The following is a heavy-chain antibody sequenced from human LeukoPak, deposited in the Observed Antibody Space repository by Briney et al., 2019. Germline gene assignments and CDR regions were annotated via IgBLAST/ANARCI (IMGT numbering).Heavy chain of an antibody. CDR2: IYSGGST. CDR1: GFTVSSNY. V-gene: IGHV3-66*01. J-gene: IGHJ4*02. D-gene: IGHD6-13*01. CDR3: ARSRYSSSFDY. Sequence: GGSPRLSCAASGFTVSSNYMSWVRQAPGKGLEWVSVIYSGGSTYYADSVKGRFTISRDNSKNTLYLQMNSLRAEDTAVYYCARSRYSSSFDYWGQGTLVTVSS.